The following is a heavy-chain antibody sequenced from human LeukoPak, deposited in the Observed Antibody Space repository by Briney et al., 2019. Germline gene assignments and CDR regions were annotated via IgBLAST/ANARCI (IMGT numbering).Heavy chain of an antibody. V-gene: IGHV3-74*01. Sequence: GGSLRLSCAASGLTFSSHWMHWVRQAPGKGLVWVSRITNDGSSTTYADSVKGRFTISRDNAKNMLYLQVNSLRAEDTAVYYCARDLGGSSWYSAYYYYGMDVWGQGTTVTVSS. CDR3: ARDLGGSSWYSAYYYYGMDV. CDR1: GLTFSSHW. D-gene: IGHD6-13*01. J-gene: IGHJ6*02. CDR2: ITNDGSST.